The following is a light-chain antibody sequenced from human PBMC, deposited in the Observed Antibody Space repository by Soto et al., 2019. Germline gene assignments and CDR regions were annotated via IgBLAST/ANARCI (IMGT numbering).Light chain of an antibody. Sequence: QSVLTQPPSASGSPGQSVTISCTGTSRFFCIYNGVSWYQQPPGTAPKLMIYDVINRPSGVPDRFSGSKSGNTASLTFSGLQAEDEADYYCSLYTATNTCVFGTGTKVTVL. J-gene: IGLJ1*01. V-gene: IGLV2-18*01. CDR2: DVI. CDR1: SRFFCIYNG. CDR3: SLYTATNTCV.